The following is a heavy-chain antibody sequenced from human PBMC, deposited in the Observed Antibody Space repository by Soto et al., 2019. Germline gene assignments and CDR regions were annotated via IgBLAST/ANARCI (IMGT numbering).Heavy chain of an antibody. V-gene: IGHV3-23*01. CDR3: AARYYTSASCPKLFDP. CDR2: ISGSGDDT. CDR1: GFTFASYA. Sequence: EVQLLESGGGSVQPGGSLRLSCAASGFTFASYAMSWVRQAPGKGLEWVSAISGSGDDTYYVDSVKGRFAISRDNSKNTLFLQMSSLRAEDTAVYYCAARYYTSASCPKLFDPWGQGTLVTVSS. J-gene: IGHJ5*02. D-gene: IGHD2-8*01.